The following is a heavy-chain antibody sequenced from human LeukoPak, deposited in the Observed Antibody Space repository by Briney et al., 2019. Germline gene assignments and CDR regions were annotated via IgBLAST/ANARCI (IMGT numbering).Heavy chain of an antibody. CDR2: IRYDGSNK. Sequence: QPGGSLRLSCAASGFTFSNYAMHWVRQAPGKGLEWVTFIRYDGSNKYYAESVKGRFTISRDNSKNTLYLQRSSLRAEDTAVYYCAKAIHSSSSGVVDYWGQGTLVTVSS. CDR3: AKAIHSSSSGVVDY. V-gene: IGHV3-30*02. J-gene: IGHJ4*02. CDR1: GFTFSNYA. D-gene: IGHD6-6*01.